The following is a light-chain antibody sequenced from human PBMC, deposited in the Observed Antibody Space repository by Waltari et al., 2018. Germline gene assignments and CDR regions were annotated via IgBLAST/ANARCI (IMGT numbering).Light chain of an antibody. V-gene: IGKV3-20*01. J-gene: IGKJ2*01. CDR1: QNLTNNF. Sequence: IVLTQSPDTVSLSPGDKASLSCRASQNLTNNFLAWHQQRPGQPPGLLIHGAVRRATGVSDRFSGSGSGTDFTLTISRLETEDSAVYYCQQYGTSPHTFGQGTKMEIK. CDR3: QQYGTSPHT. CDR2: GAV.